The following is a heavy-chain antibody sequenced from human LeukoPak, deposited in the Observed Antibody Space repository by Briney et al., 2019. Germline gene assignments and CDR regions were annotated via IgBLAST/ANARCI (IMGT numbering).Heavy chain of an antibody. CDR3: ARDLGDGYRAVGAFDI. Sequence: SVKVSCKASGGTFSSYAISWVRQAPGQGLEWMGGIIPIFGTANYAQKFQGRVTITTDESTSTAYMELSSLRSEDTAVYYCARDLGDGYRAVGAFDIWGQGTMVTVSS. CDR1: GGTFSSYA. D-gene: IGHD5-24*01. CDR2: IIPIFGTA. J-gene: IGHJ3*02. V-gene: IGHV1-69*05.